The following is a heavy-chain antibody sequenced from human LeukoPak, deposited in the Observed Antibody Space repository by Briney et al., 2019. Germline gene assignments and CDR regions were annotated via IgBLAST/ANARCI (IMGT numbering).Heavy chain of an antibody. Sequence: SETLSLTCTVSGGSISSGSYYWSWIRQPAGKGLEWIGRIYTSGSTNYNPSLKSRVTISVDTSKNQFSLKLSSVTAADTAVYYCARARRRGCSYGLITEYYYYGMDVWGQGTTVTVSS. CDR3: ARARRRGCSYGLITEYYYYGMDV. J-gene: IGHJ6*02. D-gene: IGHD5-18*01. CDR2: IYTSGST. V-gene: IGHV4-61*02. CDR1: GGSISSGSYY.